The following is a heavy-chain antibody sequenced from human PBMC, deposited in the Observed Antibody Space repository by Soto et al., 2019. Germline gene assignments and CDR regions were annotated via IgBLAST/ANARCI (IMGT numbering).Heavy chain of an antibody. D-gene: IGHD1-1*01. CDR3: AREAFFPGPRNEDWFDP. CDR2: IYYTGST. CDR1: GDSISRYY. J-gene: IGHJ5*02. Sequence: SETLSLTCTVSGDSISRYYWTWIRQPPGKGLEWIGYIYYTGSTSYNPSLKSRVTISLDTSKNQFSLELSSVTAADTAVYFCAREAFFPGPRNEDWFDPWSQGPLLTVSS. V-gene: IGHV4-59*01.